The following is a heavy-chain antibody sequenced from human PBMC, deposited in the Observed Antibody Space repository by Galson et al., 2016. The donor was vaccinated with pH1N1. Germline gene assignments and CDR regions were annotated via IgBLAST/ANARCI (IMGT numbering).Heavy chain of an antibody. CDR1: GYTFTSNA. J-gene: IGHJ4*02. CDR2: INTGNGNT. Sequence: SVKVSCKASGYTFTSNAIHWVRQAPGQRLEWMGWINTGNGNTKYSQNFQGRVTITRDTSASTAYMELSSLRSEDTAVYYCAKRTGLHFDYWGQGTLVTVSS. D-gene: IGHD1/OR15-1a*01. V-gene: IGHV1-3*04. CDR3: AKRTGLHFDY.